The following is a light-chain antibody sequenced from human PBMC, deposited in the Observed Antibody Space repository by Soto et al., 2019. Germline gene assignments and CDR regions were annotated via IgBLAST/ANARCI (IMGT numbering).Light chain of an antibody. CDR1: QSVSSN. J-gene: IGKJ2*01. CDR2: GAS. Sequence: EIVLTQSPATLSVSPGERATLSCRASQSVSSNLAWYQQKPGQAPRLLIYGASTRATGISARFSGRGSETGFTLTISRLQSEDFAVYYCQQCNDWPRTFGQGTKLEIK. V-gene: IGKV3-15*01. CDR3: QQCNDWPRT.